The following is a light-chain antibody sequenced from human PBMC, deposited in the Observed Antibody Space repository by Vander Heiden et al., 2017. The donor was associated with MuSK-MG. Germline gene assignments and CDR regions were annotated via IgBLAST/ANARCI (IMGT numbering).Light chain of an antibody. CDR1: QGINNS. CDR2: VAS. CDR3: QQDDRTKVT. J-gene: IGKJ1*01. Sequence: IPMNQSPYTLSASVGDRVTITCRASQGINNSLVWYQQKPGNAPKLLIYVASRMRSGVPARFSGSGSGTDYTLTISSLQAEDFAIYYCQQDDRTKVTFGQGTKVEIK. V-gene: IGKV1-NL1*01.